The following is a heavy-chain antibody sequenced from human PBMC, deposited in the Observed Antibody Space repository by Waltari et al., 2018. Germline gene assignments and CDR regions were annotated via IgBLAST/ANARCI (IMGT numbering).Heavy chain of an antibody. CDR3: ARGAPLTVYFDY. V-gene: IGHV4-59*11. D-gene: IGHD3-16*02. Sequence: QVQLQESGPGLVKPSETLSLTCPVSGGSISSHYWSWIRQPPGKGMEWIGYIYYSGSTNYNPSLKSRVTISVDTSKNQFSLKLSSVTAADTAVYYCARGAPLTVYFDYWGQGTLVTVSS. CDR2: IYYSGST. CDR1: GGSISSHY. J-gene: IGHJ4*02.